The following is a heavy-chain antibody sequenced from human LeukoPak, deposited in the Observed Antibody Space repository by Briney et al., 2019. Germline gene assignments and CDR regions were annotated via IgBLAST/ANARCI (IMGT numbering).Heavy chain of an antibody. V-gene: IGHV3-48*01. Sequence: PGGSLRLSCAASGFTFSSYSMNWVRQAPGKGLEWVSYISGSSNTIYYADTVKGRFTISRDNAKNSLYLQMNSLRAEDTAVYYCARWSYGSGYALDYWGQGTLVTVSS. CDR3: ARWSYGSGYALDY. D-gene: IGHD5-12*01. CDR1: GFTFSSYS. CDR2: ISGSSNTI. J-gene: IGHJ4*02.